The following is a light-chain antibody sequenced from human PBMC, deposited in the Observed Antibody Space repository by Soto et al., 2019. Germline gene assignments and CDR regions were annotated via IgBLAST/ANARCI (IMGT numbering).Light chain of an antibody. CDR2: WAS. J-gene: IGKJ5*01. Sequence: DIVMTQSPDSLAVSLGERATINCKSSQSVLYSSNNKNYLAWYQQRPGQPPRLLIYWASTRESGVPDRFSGSGSGTEFTLTIRSLQAEDVAVYYCQQYYSTPPITFAQGTRLEIK. V-gene: IGKV4-1*01. CDR1: QSVLYSSNNKNY. CDR3: QQYYSTPPIT.